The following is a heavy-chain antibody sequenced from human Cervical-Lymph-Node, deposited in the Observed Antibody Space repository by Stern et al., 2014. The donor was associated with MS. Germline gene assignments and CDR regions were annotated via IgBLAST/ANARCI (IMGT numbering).Heavy chain of an antibody. CDR2: ISGTSSYI. CDR1: GFTFSSYS. J-gene: IGHJ1*01. Sequence: EVQLVESGGGLVKPGGSLRLSCAASGFTFSSYSMNWVRQAPGKGLEWVSSISGTSSYIYYADSVKGRLTISRDNAKNSLYLQINSLRAEDTAVYYCARAPSTELLAREGFQHWGQGTLVTVSS. D-gene: IGHD1-26*01. V-gene: IGHV3-21*01. CDR3: ARAPSTELLAREGFQH.